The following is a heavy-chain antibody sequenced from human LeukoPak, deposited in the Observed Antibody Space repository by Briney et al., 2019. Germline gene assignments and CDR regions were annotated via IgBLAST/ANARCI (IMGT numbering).Heavy chain of an antibody. Sequence: PSETLSLTCTVPGDSISCFYWSWIRQPAGKGLQWIGRISTSGSTNYNPSLKSRVTMSVDRSTNEFSLTVRSVTAADTALYYCARGLPSYGDYVDYYFYMDVWGKGTTVTVSS. J-gene: IGHJ6*03. CDR2: ISTSGST. CDR1: GDSISCFY. V-gene: IGHV4-4*07. D-gene: IGHD4-17*01. CDR3: ARGLPSYGDYVDYYFYMDV.